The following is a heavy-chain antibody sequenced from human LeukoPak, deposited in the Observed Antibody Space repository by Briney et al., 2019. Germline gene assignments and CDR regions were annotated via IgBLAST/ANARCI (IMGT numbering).Heavy chain of an antibody. CDR2: ISSSGSTI. CDR3: AKERIAAAGSQDYFDY. J-gene: IGHJ4*02. D-gene: IGHD6-13*01. Sequence: GSLRLSCAASGFTFSDYYMSWIRQAPGKGLEWVSYISSSGSTIYYADSVKGRFTISRDNAKNSLYLQMNSLRAEDTALYYCAKERIAAAGSQDYFDYWGQGTLVTVSS. V-gene: IGHV3-11*01. CDR1: GFTFSDYY.